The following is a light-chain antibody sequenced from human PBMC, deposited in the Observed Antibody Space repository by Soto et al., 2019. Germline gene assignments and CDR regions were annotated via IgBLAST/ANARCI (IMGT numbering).Light chain of an antibody. J-gene: IGKJ1*01. V-gene: IGKV1-5*03. CDR2: KAS. CDR1: QSINSW. CDR3: QQYNSYWT. Sequence: DIQMTQSPSTLSASVGDRVTITCRASQSINSWLAWYQQKPGKAPNLLIYKASSLESGVPSRFRGSGSGTEFTLTISSLQPDDFATYYCQQYNSYWTFGQGTKVEIK.